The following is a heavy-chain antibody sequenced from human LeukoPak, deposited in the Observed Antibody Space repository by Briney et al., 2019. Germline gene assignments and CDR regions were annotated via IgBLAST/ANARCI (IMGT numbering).Heavy chain of an antibody. J-gene: IGHJ4*02. V-gene: IGHV3-53*01. D-gene: IGHD2-8*01. Sequence: PGGSLRLSCAASGFTVSSTYMSWVRQAPGKGLEWVSIIYSAGSTYYADSVKGRFTISRDNSKNTLYLQMNSLRAEDMAVYYCAKGHCTNGICWLDWGQGTLVTVSS. CDR1: GFTVSSTY. CDR2: IYSAGST. CDR3: AKGHCTNGICWLD.